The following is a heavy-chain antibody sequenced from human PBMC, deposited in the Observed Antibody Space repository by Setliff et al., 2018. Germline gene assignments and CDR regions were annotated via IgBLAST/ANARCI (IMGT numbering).Heavy chain of an antibody. CDR2: ISWNSGSI. CDR1: GFTFSSYW. CDR3: AKGGLRYFDWLPD. V-gene: IGHV3-9*01. D-gene: IGHD3-9*01. J-gene: IGHJ4*02. Sequence: GGSLRLSCAASGFTFSSYWMHWVRQAPGKGLEWVSGISWNSGSIGYADSVKGRFTISRDNAKNSLYLQMNSLRAEDTALYYCAKGGLRYFDWLPDWGQGTLVTVSS.